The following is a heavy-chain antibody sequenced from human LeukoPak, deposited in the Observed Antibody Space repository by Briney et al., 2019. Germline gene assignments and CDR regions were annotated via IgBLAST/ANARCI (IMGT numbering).Heavy chain of an antibody. Sequence: PGGSLRLSCAASGFTFSSYAMSWVRQAPGKGLEWVSAISGSGGSTYYADSVKGRFTISRDNSKNTLYLQMNSLRAEDTAVYYCAKLTLGYCSGGRCFFDYWGQGTLVTVSS. CDR3: AKLTLGYCSGGRCFFDY. CDR2: ISGSGGST. CDR1: GFTFSSYA. V-gene: IGHV3-23*01. J-gene: IGHJ4*02. D-gene: IGHD2-15*01.